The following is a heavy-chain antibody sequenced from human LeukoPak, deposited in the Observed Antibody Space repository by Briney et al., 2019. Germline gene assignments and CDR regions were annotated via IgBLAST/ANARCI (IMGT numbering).Heavy chain of an antibody. CDR2: INHSGST. D-gene: IGHD3-16*01. Sequence: SETLSLTCAVYGGSFSGYYWSWIRQPPGKGLEWIGEINHSGSTNYNPSLKSRVTISVDTSKNQFSLKLSSVTAADTAVYYCARDSRLRFPYYYYGMDVWGQGTTVTVSS. J-gene: IGHJ6*02. CDR3: ARDSRLRFPYYYYGMDV. CDR1: GGSFSGYY. V-gene: IGHV4-34*01.